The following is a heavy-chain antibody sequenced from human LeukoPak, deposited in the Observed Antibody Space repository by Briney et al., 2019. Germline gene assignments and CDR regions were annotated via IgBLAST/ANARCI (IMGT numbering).Heavy chain of an antibody. CDR1: GYTFTGYY. V-gene: IGHV1-2*02. J-gene: IGHJ4*02. CDR2: INSNSGDT. D-gene: IGHD3-22*01. CDR3: AVSSGITMIVVIITGGGFDY. Sequence: ASVKVSCKASGYTFTGYYMHWVRQAPGQGLEWMGWINSNSGDTNYAQGFQGRVTMTRDTSISTAYMELSRLRSDDTAVYYCAVSSGITMIVVIITGGGFDYWGQGTLVTVSS.